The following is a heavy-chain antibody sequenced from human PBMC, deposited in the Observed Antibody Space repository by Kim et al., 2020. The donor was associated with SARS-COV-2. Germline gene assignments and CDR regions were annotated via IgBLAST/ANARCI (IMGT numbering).Heavy chain of an antibody. CDR3: TTDLKRVRTWELLRAY. CDR2: IKSKTDGGTT. CDR1: GFTFSNAW. J-gene: IGHJ4*02. D-gene: IGHD1-26*01. V-gene: IGHV3-15*01. Sequence: GGSLRLSCAASGFTFSNAWMSWVRQAPGKGLEWVGRIKSKTDGGTTDYAAPVKGRFTISRDDSKNTLYLQMNSLKTEDTAVYYCTTDLKRVRTWELLRAYWGQGTLVTVSS.